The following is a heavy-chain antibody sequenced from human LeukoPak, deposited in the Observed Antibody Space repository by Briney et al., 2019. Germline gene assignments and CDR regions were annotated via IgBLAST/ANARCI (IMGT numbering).Heavy chain of an antibody. CDR3: ARAVGVVVPAAMGP. CDR2: INPNSGGT. CDR1: GYTFTGYY. V-gene: IGHV1-2*02. D-gene: IGHD2-2*01. J-gene: IGHJ5*02. Sequence: GASVKVSCKASGYTFTGYYMHWVRQAPGQGLEWMGWINPNSGGTNYAQKFQGRVTMTRDTSISTAYMELNRLRSDDTAVYYCARAVGVVVPAAMGPWGQGTLVTVSS.